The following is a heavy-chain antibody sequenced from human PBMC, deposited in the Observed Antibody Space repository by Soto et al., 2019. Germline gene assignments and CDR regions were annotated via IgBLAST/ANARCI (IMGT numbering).Heavy chain of an antibody. CDR3: AANYYGSGSSQDYYYGMDV. Sequence: XSVKVSCKASVYTFTSYGISWVRQAPGQGLEWMGIINPSGGSTSYAQKFQGRVTMTRDTSTSTVYMELSSLRSEDTAVYYCAANYYGSGSSQDYYYGMDVWGQGTTVTVS. D-gene: IGHD3-10*01. CDR2: INPSGGST. V-gene: IGHV1-46*01. CDR1: VYTFTSYG. J-gene: IGHJ6*02.